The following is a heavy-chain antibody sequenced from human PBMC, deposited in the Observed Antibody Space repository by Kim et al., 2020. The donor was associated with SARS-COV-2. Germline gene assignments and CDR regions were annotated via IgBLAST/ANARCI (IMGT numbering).Heavy chain of an antibody. Sequence: LETLSLTCTVSGGSISSSSYYWGWIRQPPGKGLEWIGSIYYSGSTYYNPSLKSRVTISVDTSKNQFSLKLSSVTAADTAVYYCARHGGFFGVVDFGWFDPWGQGTLVTVSS. CDR3: ARHGGFFGVVDFGWFDP. CDR2: IYYSGST. D-gene: IGHD3-3*01. CDR1: GGSISSSSYY. V-gene: IGHV4-39*01. J-gene: IGHJ5*02.